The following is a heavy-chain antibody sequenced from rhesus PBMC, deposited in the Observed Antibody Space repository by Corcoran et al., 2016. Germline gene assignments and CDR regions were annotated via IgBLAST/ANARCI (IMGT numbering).Heavy chain of an antibody. CDR2: ISGSSGST. CDR1: GGSFTGYY. V-gene: IGHV4-165*01. Sequence: QVQLQESGPGLVKPSETLSLTCAVSGGSFTGYYSGWILLPPGKGLVCIGYISGSSGSTDYNPSLKSRVTISTDTSKNQFSLKLSSVTAADTAVYYCARGIQRGAIDYWGQGVLVTVSS. CDR3: ARGIQRGAIDY. J-gene: IGHJ4*01. D-gene: IGHD1-44*02.